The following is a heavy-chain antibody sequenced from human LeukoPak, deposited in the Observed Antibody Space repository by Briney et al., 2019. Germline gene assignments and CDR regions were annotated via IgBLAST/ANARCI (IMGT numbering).Heavy chain of an antibody. CDR1: GGSISSSSYY. V-gene: IGHV4-39*07. Sequence: PSETLSLTCTVSGGSISSSSYYWGWIRQPPGKGLEWIGSIYYSGSTYCNPSLKSRVTISVDTSKNQFSLKLSSVTAADTAVYYCARDRSSTWYVVWFDPWGQGTLVTVSS. CDR3: ARDRSSTWYVVWFDP. D-gene: IGHD6-13*01. CDR2: IYYSGST. J-gene: IGHJ5*02.